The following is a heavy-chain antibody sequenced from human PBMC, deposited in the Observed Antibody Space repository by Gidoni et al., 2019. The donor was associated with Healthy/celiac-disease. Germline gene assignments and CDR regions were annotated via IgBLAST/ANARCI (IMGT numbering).Heavy chain of an antibody. V-gene: IGHV3-49*03. Sequence: EVQLVESGGGWVQPGRSLRLSCTASGFTFGDYAMRWFRQAPGKGLEWVGFIRSKAYGGTTEYAASVKGRFTISRDDSKSIAYLQMNSLKTEDTAVYYCTRGRGRDGYNYGAFDIWGQGTMVTVSS. CDR2: IRSKAYGGTT. CDR3: TRGRGRDGYNYGAFDI. CDR1: GFTFGDYA. D-gene: IGHD5-12*01. J-gene: IGHJ3*02.